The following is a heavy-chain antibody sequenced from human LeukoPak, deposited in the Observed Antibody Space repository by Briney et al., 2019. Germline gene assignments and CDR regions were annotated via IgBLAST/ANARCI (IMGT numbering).Heavy chain of an antibody. V-gene: IGHV4-34*01. J-gene: IGHJ4*02. Sequence: PSETLSLTCAVYGGPFSGYYWSWIRQPPGKGLEWIGEINHSGSTNYNPSLKSRVTISVDTSKNQFSLKLSSVTAADTAVYYCARHRATYYYGSGSRGGRDYWGQGTLVTVSS. CDR1: GGPFSGYY. CDR3: ARHRATYYYGSGSRGGRDY. CDR2: INHSGST. D-gene: IGHD3-10*01.